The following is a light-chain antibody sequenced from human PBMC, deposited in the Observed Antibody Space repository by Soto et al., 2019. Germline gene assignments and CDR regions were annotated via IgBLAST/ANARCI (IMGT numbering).Light chain of an antibody. Sequence: EVVLTQSPGTLSLSPGESATLSCRVSQSVISNFLAWYQQKPAQAPRLLIYDTSNRATGIPDRFSGSGSGTDFTLTISRLEPEDFAVYYCQQNGALPPTFGQGTKVEIK. CDR3: QQNGALPPT. CDR2: DTS. CDR1: QSVISNF. V-gene: IGKV3-20*01. J-gene: IGKJ1*01.